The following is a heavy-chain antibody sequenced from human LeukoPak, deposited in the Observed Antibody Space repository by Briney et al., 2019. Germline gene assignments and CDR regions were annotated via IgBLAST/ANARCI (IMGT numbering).Heavy chain of an antibody. J-gene: IGHJ4*02. V-gene: IGHV4-34*01. CDR3: ARGRPLYDFWSGYHGTVRCFDY. D-gene: IGHD3-3*01. CDR2: INHSGST. CDR1: GGSFSGYY. Sequence: PSETLSLTCAVYGGSFSGYYWSWIRQPPGKGLEWIGEINHSGSTNYNPSLKSRVTISVDTSKNQFSLKLSSVTAADTAVYYCARGRPLYDFWSGYHGTVRCFDYWGQGTLVTVSS.